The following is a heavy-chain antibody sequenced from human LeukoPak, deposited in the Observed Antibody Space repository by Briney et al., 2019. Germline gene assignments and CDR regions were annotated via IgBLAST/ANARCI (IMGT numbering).Heavy chain of an antibody. D-gene: IGHD3-10*01. J-gene: IGHJ6*03. CDR3: AKAVTSDYHSLYYNYYMDV. CDR2: ISYDGSNK. V-gene: IGHV3-30*18. CDR1: GFTFRSYA. Sequence: GGSLRLSCAASGFTFRSYAMHWVRQAPGKGLEWVAVISYDGSNKYFGGSVKGRFTISRDNSKNTPYLQMDSLRAEDTAIYYCAKAVTSDYHSLYYNYYMDVWGKGTTVTVSS.